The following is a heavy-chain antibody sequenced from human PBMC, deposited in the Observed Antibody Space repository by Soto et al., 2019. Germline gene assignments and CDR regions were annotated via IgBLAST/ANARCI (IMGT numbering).Heavy chain of an antibody. CDR2: ISPIFGTE. Sequence: QVQLMQSGAEVKKPGSSVRVSCRCSGGTFSSYAISWVRQAPGQGLEWMGGISPIFGTENYAQKFQGRVTITADESTSTTYMELSSLRSEDTAVYYCARDRIAGSKYYYGMDVWGQGTTVTVSS. V-gene: IGHV1-69*01. CDR1: GGTFSSYA. J-gene: IGHJ6*02. CDR3: ARDRIAGSKYYYGMDV. D-gene: IGHD6-13*01.